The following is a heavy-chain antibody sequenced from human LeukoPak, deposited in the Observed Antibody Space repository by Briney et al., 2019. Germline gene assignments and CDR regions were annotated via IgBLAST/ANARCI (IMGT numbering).Heavy chain of an antibody. V-gene: IGHV3-74*01. J-gene: IGHJ2*01. CDR3: AKAPTTVTTACFDL. CDR2: INGDESST. Sequence: GGSLRLSCAASAFTFNTYWMHWVRQVPGRGLEWVSRINGDESSTNYADSVKGRFTISRDNAKDTLYLQMNSLRAEDTAVYYCAKAPTTVTTACFDLWGRGTLVTVSS. D-gene: IGHD4-17*01. CDR1: AFTFNTYW.